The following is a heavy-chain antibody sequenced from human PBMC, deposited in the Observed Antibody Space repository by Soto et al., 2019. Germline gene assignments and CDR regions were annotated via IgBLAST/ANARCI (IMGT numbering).Heavy chain of an antibody. V-gene: IGHV3-74*03. CDR2: LSSDGFGA. CDR1: AFSLSPYW. CDR3: ATDLGGPDY. Sequence: GGSLRLACVSSAFSLSPYWMHWVRQVPGRGLEWVARLSSDGFGAAYADSVKGRFFISRDIARNTLSLQMNSLRADDPAVYYCATDLGGPDYWGRGTSVTVSS. J-gene: IGHJ4*02. D-gene: IGHD3-16*01.